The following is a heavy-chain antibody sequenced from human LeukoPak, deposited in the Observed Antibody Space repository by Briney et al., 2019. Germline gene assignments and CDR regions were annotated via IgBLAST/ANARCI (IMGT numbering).Heavy chain of an antibody. V-gene: IGHV3-66*01. CDR2: IYSGGST. D-gene: IGHD6-6*01. CDR1: GFTVSSNY. Sequence: QTGGSLRLSCAASGFTVSSNYMSWVRQAPGKGLEWVSVIYSGGSTYYADSVKGRFTISRDNSKNTLYLQMNSLRAEDTAVYYCAKDPEYSSSLYWGQGTLVTVSS. CDR3: AKDPEYSSSLY. J-gene: IGHJ4*02.